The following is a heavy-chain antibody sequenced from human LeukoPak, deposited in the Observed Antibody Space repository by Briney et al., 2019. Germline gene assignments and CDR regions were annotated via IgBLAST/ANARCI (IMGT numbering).Heavy chain of an antibody. V-gene: IGHV4-61*02. CDR3: ARGGGYSYGFNDY. D-gene: IGHD5-18*01. CDR2: IYTSGST. Sequence: SETLSLTCTVSSGSISSGSYYWSWIRQPAGKGLEWIGRIYTSGSTNYNPSLKSRVTISVDTSKNQFSLKLSSVTAADTAVYYCARGGGYSYGFNDYWGQGTLVTVSS. J-gene: IGHJ4*02. CDR1: SGSISSGSYY.